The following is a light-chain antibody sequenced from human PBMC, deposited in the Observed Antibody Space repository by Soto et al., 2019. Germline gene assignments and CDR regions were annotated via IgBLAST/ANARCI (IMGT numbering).Light chain of an antibody. Sequence: QSVLTQPPSASGTPGQRVTISCSGSTSNIGRNFVYWYQQLPGTAPKLLIYTNDQRPSGIPDRFSGTKSGNTASLTISGLQAEDEADYYCCSYAGSYTWVFGSGTKLTVL. CDR3: CSYAGSYTWV. J-gene: IGLJ3*02. CDR1: TSNIGRNF. CDR2: TND. V-gene: IGLV1-47*01.